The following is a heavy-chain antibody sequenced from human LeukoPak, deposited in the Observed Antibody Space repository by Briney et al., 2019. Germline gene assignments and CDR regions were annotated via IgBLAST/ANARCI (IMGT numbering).Heavy chain of an antibody. CDR3: AKDWISRPGYYFDY. V-gene: IGHV3-23*01. CDR1: GFTFSSYA. CDR2: ISGSGGST. D-gene: IGHD2-2*03. Sequence: EGSLRLSCAASGFTFSSYAMSRVRQAPGKGLEWVSAISGSGGSTYYADSVKGRFTISRDNSKNTLYLLMNSLRAEDTAVYYCAKDWISRPGYYFDYWGQGTLVTVSS. J-gene: IGHJ4*02.